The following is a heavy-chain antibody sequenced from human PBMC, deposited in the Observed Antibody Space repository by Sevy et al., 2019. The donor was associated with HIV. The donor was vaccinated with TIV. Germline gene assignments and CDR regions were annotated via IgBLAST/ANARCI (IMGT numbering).Heavy chain of an antibody. J-gene: IGHJ3*02. CDR3: ARDDSFDM. CDR1: GFAFSDYY. Sequence: GGSLRLSCAASGFAFSDYYMSWIRQAPGKGLEWLSYISETGDIINYAASVKGRFTISRDNAKNSVFLQVNRLRAEDTAMYYCARDDSFDMWGQGTMVTVSS. CDR2: ISETGDII. V-gene: IGHV3-11*01.